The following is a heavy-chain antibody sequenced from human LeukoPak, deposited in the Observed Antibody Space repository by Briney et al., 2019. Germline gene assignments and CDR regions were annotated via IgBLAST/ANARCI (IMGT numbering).Heavy chain of an antibody. V-gene: IGHV3-23*01. CDR1: GFTFSSYA. CDR2: ISGSGGST. CDR3: AKDRYRVKLALDY. Sequence: GGSLRLSCAASGFTFSSYAMSWVRQAPGKGLEWVSAISGSGGSTYYADPVKGRFTISRDNSKNTLYLQMNSLRAEDTAVYYCAKDRYRVKLALDYWGQGTLVTVSS. D-gene: IGHD1-1*01. J-gene: IGHJ4*02.